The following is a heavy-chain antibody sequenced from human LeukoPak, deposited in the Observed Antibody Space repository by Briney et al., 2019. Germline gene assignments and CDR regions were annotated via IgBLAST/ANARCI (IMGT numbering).Heavy chain of an antibody. V-gene: IGHV4-34*01. CDR1: GGSFSGDF. J-gene: IGHJ4*02. CDR3: HTWQWLPFDD. D-gene: IGHD5-12*01. CDR2: INHGGST. Sequence: SETLSLTCAVYGGSFSGDFWSWIRQSPGKGLEWIGEINHGGSTTYNPSLQSRVTMSVDTSTNQISLKMTSVTAADTANCARHTWQWLPFDDWGQGTQVTISS.